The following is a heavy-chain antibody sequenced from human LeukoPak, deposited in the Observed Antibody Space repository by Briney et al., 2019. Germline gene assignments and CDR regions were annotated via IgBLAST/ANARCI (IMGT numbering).Heavy chain of an antibody. Sequence: GGSLRLSCAPSRVTPSIDSMRSVCQAPGKGLEWVAVISYDGSNKYYADSVKGRFTISRDNSKNTLYLQMNSLRAEDTAVYYCAQDHTGDSSGYDDYYYGMDVWGQETTVTVSS. CDR2: ISYDGSNK. CDR3: AQDHTGDSSGYDDYYYGMDV. D-gene: IGHD3-22*01. CDR1: RVTPSIDS. J-gene: IGHJ6*02. V-gene: IGHV3-30*18.